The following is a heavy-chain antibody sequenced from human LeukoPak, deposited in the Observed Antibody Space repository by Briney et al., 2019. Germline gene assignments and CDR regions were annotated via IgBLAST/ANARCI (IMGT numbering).Heavy chain of an antibody. D-gene: IGHD6-13*01. CDR1: GGSVSSGSYY. J-gene: IGHJ4*02. Sequence: SETLSITCTVSGGSVSSGSYYWSCIRQPPGKGLEWIGYIYYSGTTNYNPSLKSRVIISVDTSKNQFSLKLSSVTAADTAMYYCARRRAAAGTPPIFDYWGQGTLVTVSS. V-gene: IGHV4-61*01. CDR3: ARRRAAAGTPPIFDY. CDR2: IYYSGTT.